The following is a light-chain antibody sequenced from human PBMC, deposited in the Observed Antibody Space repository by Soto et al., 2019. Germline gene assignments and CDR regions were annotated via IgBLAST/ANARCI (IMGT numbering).Light chain of an antibody. CDR2: GAS. J-gene: IGKJ4*01. Sequence: EIVMTQSPATLSVSPGERATLSCRASQSVSSNLAWYQQKPSQAPRLLIYGASTRATGIPARFSGSGSGTEFTLTISSLQSEDFAVYYCQQYNNWPPPFGGGTKVEIK. CDR1: QSVSSN. CDR3: QQYNNWPPP. V-gene: IGKV3D-15*01.